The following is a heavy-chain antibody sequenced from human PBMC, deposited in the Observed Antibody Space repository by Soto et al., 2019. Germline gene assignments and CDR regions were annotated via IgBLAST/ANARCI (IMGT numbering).Heavy chain of an antibody. J-gene: IGHJ6*03. CDR2: INHSGST. D-gene: IGHD6-13*01. CDR1: GGSFSGYY. CDR3: ARVRSWYAYYYYYMDV. Sequence: PSETLSLTCAVYGGSFSGYYWSWIRQPPGKGLEWIGEINHSGSTNYNPSLKSRVTISVDTSKNQFSLKLSSVTAADTAVYYCARVRSWYAYYYYYMDVWGKGTTVTV. V-gene: IGHV4-34*01.